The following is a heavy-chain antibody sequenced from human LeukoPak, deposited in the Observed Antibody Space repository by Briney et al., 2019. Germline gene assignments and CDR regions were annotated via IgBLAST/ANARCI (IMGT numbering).Heavy chain of an antibody. Sequence: GGSLRLSCAASGFTFSSYGMHWVRQAPGKGLEWVAVIWYDGSNKYYADSVKGRFTISRDNSKNTLYLQMNSLRAEDTAVYYCARDGEVEMATINAFDIWGQGTMVTVSS. CDR2: IWYDGSNK. J-gene: IGHJ3*02. D-gene: IGHD5-24*01. CDR1: GFTFSSYG. V-gene: IGHV3-33*01. CDR3: ARDGEVEMATINAFDI.